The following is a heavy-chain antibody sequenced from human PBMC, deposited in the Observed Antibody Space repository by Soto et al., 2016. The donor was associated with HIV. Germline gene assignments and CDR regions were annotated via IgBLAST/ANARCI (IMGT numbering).Heavy chain of an antibody. CDR3: ARDSPPGIEVPGTRWVTT. CDR2: IKQDGSEK. D-gene: IGHD6-19*01. V-gene: IGHV3-7*01. CDR1: GFTFSSYW. J-gene: IGHJ4*02. Sequence: EVQLVESGGGLVQPGGSLRLSCAASGFTFSSYWMNWVRQAPGKGLEWVANIKQDGSEKYYVDSVKGRFTISRDNAKNSLYLQMNSLRAEDTAVYYCARDSPPGIEVPGTRWVTTWGQGTLGHRLL.